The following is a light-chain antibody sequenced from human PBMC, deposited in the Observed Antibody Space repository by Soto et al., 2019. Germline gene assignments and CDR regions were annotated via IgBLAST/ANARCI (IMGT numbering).Light chain of an antibody. V-gene: IGKV3-11*01. CDR1: QSVSSNY. Sequence: EIVLTQSPGTLSLSPGEGATLSCRASQSVSSNYVAWYQQKPGQAPRLLIYGASNRAAGIPARFSGSGSGTDFTLTISSLEPEDFAVYYCQQRSNWPPITFGQGTRLEIK. CDR2: GAS. J-gene: IGKJ5*01. CDR3: QQRSNWPPIT.